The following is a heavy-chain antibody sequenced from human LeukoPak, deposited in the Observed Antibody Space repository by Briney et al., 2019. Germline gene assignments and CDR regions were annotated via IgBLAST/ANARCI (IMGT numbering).Heavy chain of an antibody. CDR2: IIPILGIA. CDR3: ARSRTLGTVVTRPFDY. V-gene: IGHV1-69*04. D-gene: IGHD4-23*01. CDR1: GGTFSSYA. J-gene: IGHJ4*02. Sequence: SVKVSCKASGGTFSSYAISWVRQAPGQGLEWMGRIIPILGIANYAQKFQGRVTITADKSTSTAYMELSSLRSEDTAVYYCARSRTLGTVVTRPFDYWGQGTLVTVSS.